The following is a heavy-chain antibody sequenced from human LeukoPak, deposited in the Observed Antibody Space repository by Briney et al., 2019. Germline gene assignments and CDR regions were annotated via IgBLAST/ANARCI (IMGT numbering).Heavy chain of an antibody. Sequence: PSETLSLTCTVSGGSISSSSYYWGWIRQPPGKGLEWIGSIYHSGSTYYNPSLKSRVTISVDTSKNQFSLKLSSMTAADTAVYYCARGTYSSGWWVSWGQGTLVTVSS. D-gene: IGHD3-22*01. CDR3: ARGTYSSGWWVS. CDR1: GGSISSSSYY. V-gene: IGHV4-39*07. CDR2: IYHSGST. J-gene: IGHJ5*02.